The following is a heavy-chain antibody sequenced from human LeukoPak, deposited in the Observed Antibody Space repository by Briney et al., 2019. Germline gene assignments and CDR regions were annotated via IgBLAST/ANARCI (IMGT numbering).Heavy chain of an antibody. CDR2: INHSGYT. J-gene: IGHJ4*02. Sequence: SETLSLTCAVYGGSFSGYYWSWVRQTPGKGLEWIGEINHSGYTNDSPSLKSRVTLSIDTSRKQFSLNVRSVTVADTGIYYCTRMTTGHDYWGQGTLVTVSS. V-gene: IGHV4-34*01. D-gene: IGHD4-17*01. CDR1: GGSFSGYY. CDR3: TRMTTGHDY.